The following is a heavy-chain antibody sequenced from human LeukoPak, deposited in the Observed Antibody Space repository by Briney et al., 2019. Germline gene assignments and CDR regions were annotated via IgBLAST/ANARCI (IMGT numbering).Heavy chain of an antibody. D-gene: IGHD6-6*01. CDR3: ARHTRYSSSSRVFDY. J-gene: IGHJ4*02. CDR2: IYPDDSDT. CDR1: GYRFTNYW. Sequence: GESLKIPCKGSGYRFTNYWIGWVRQMPGKGLEWMGIIYPDDSDTRYSPSFQGQVTISADKSITTAYLQWSSLKASDTAMYYCARHTRYSSSSRVFDYWGQGTLVTVSS. V-gene: IGHV5-51*01.